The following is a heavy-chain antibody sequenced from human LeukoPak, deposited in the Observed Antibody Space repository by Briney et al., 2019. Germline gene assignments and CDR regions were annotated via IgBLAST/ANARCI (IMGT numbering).Heavy chain of an antibody. CDR2: MSFDGSHT. J-gene: IGHJ4*02. V-gene: IGHV3-30*03. CDR1: GFTFSSYG. D-gene: IGHD5-18*01. Sequence: PGGSLRLSCAASGFTFSSYGMHWVRQAPGKGLEWVAVMSFDGSHTYYADSVKGRFTISRDNAKNSLYLQMNSLRAEDTAVYYCARDAAYGYDRFDYWGQGTQVTVSS. CDR3: ARDAAYGYDRFDY.